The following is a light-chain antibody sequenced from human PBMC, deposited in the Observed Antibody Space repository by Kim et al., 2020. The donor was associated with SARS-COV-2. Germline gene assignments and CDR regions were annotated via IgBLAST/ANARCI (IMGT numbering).Light chain of an antibody. J-gene: IGLJ3*02. Sequence: ELTQPPSASGTPGQRVTISCSGSSSNIGSNTVNWYQQLPGTAPRLLIYSNNQRPSGVPDRFSGSKSGTSASLAISGLQSDDESHFYCAAWDDSLNGLVFGGGTQLTVL. CDR2: SNN. CDR1: SSNIGSNT. CDR3: AAWDDSLNGLV. V-gene: IGLV1-44*01.